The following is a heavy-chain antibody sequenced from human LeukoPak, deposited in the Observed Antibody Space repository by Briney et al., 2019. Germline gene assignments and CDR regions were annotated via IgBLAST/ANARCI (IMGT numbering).Heavy chain of an antibody. V-gene: IGHV4-59*01. J-gene: IGHJ4*02. Sequence: PSETLSLTCTISDGSISSYYWNWIRQSPGKRLEWIGHIHYSGSTHYNPSLQSRVSISIDTSKNHFSLNLRSVTAVDTAVYYCARWGHFDTSGYFVVDYWGQGTLVTVSP. CDR1: DGSISSYY. D-gene: IGHD3-22*01. CDR3: ARWGHFDTSGYFVVDY. CDR2: IHYSGST.